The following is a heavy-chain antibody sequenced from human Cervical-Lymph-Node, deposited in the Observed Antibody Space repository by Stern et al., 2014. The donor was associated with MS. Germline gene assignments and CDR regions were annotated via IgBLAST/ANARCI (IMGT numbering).Heavy chain of an antibody. J-gene: IGHJ6*02. D-gene: IGHD3-16*02. Sequence: VQLEESGGGLVKPGGSLRLSCAASGFTFSSYSMNWVRQAPGKGLEWVSSISSSSSYIYYADSVKGRFTISRDNAKNSLYLQMNSLRAEDTAVYYCARDLVRIALDSLDVWGQGTTVTVSS. V-gene: IGHV3-21*01. CDR2: ISSSSSYI. CDR1: GFTFSSYS. CDR3: ARDLVRIALDSLDV.